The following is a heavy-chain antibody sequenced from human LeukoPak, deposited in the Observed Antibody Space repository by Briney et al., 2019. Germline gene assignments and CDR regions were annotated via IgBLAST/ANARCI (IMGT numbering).Heavy chain of an antibody. CDR3: ATVDGDLPYYMND. J-gene: IGHJ6*03. CDR2: ISSWSTYI. CDR1: GFTFSDYR. Sequence: PGGSLRLSCAASGFTFSDYRMNWVRQAPGKGPEWVSSISSWSTYIYYAASVKGRFTISRDDARGSLYLQMSSLRAEDTAVYYCATVDGDLPYYMNDWGKGTTVTVSS. V-gene: IGHV3-21*01. D-gene: IGHD4-17*01.